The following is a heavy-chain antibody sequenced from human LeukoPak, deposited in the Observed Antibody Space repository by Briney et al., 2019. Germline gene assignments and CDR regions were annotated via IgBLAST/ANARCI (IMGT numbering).Heavy chain of an antibody. CDR2: INHSGST. CDR3: ARGRVTRYNWFDP. D-gene: IGHD4-17*01. V-gene: IGHV4-34*01. Sequence: SSETLSLTCAVYGGSFSGYYWSWIRQPPGKGLEWIGEINHSGSTNYNPSLKSRVTISVDTSKNQFSLKLSSVTAADTAVYYCARGRVTRYNWFDPWGQGTLVTVSS. CDR1: GGSFSGYY. J-gene: IGHJ5*02.